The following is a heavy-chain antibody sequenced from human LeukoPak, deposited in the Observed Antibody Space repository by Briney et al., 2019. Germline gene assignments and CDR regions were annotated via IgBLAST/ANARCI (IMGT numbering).Heavy chain of an antibody. CDR3: ARDYDNFDY. J-gene: IGHJ4*02. Sequence: ASVKVSCKASGGTFSSYAISWVRQAPGQWLGWMGMFNPSGGDTKYAQKFQGRVTMTRDTSTSTAYMELSSLRSADTAVYYCARDYDNFDYWGQGTLVTVSS. V-gene: IGHV1-46*01. CDR2: FNPSGGDT. CDR1: GGTFSSYA. D-gene: IGHD3-22*01.